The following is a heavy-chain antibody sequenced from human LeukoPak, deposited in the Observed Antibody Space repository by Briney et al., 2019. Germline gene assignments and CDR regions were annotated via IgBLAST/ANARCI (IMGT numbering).Heavy chain of an antibody. CDR1: GGTFSSYA. D-gene: IGHD1-26*01. V-gene: IGHV1-69*13. CDR2: IIPIFGTA. J-gene: IGHJ4*02. CDR3: ARDSKGYSGSRAGDY. Sequence: GASVKVSCKASGGTFSSYAISWVRQAPGQGLEWMGGIIPIFGTANYAQRFQGRVTITADESTSTAYMELSSLRSEDTAVYYCARDSKGYSGSRAGDYWGQGTLVTVSS.